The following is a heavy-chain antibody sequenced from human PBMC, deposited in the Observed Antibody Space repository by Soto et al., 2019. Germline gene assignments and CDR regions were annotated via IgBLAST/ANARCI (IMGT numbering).Heavy chain of an antibody. CDR3: ARGTTYYRQIDY. D-gene: IGHD3-10*01. J-gene: IGHJ4*02. CDR2: VYYSSGST. Sequence: QVQLQESGPGLVKPSETLSLTCTFSGGSMGSYYWTWIRQPPGKGLEWIGYVYYSSGSTNYNPSLKSRVSISVEAAKKQFSLNLTSVTAADTAVYYCARGTTYYRQIDYWGQGTLVTVSS. CDR1: GGSMGSYY. V-gene: IGHV4-59*01.